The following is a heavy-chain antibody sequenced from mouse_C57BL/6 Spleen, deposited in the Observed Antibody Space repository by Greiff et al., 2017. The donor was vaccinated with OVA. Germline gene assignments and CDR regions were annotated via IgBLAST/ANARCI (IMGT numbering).Heavy chain of an antibody. Sequence: EVQLVESEGGLVQPGSSMKLSCTASGFTFSDYYMAWVRQVPEKGLEWVANINYDGSSTYYLDSLKSRFIISRDNAKNILYLQMSSLKSEDTATYYCARSSPYWYFDVWGTGTTVTVSS. J-gene: IGHJ1*03. CDR1: GFTFSDYY. CDR2: INYDGSST. CDR3: ARSSPYWYFDV. V-gene: IGHV5-16*01.